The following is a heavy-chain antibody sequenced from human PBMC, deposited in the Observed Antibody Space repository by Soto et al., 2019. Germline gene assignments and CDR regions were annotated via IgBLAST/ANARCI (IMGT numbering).Heavy chain of an antibody. J-gene: IGHJ4*02. V-gene: IGHV3-23*01. Sequence: GGSLRLSCAASGFTFSSYAMSWVRQAPGKGLEWVSAISGSGGSTYYADSVKGRFTISRDNSKNTLYLQMNSLRAEDTAVYYCAKSGVFVVVPAAIGLDYWGQGTLVTVSS. CDR3: AKSGVFVVVPAAIGLDY. CDR2: ISGSGGST. D-gene: IGHD2-2*01. CDR1: GFTFSSYA.